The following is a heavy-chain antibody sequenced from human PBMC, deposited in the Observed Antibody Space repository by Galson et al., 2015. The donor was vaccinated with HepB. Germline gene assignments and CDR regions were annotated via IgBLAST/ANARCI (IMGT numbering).Heavy chain of an antibody. Sequence: SVKVSCKASGYTFTSYYMHWVRQAPGQGLEWTGIINPSGGSTSYAQKFQGRVTMTRDTSTSTVYMELSSLRSEDTAVYYCARGVGSSNYYYYGMDVWGQGTTVTVSS. CDR2: INPSGGST. CDR1: GYTFTSYY. J-gene: IGHJ6*02. V-gene: IGHV1-46*03. D-gene: IGHD6-13*01. CDR3: ARGVGSSNYYYYGMDV.